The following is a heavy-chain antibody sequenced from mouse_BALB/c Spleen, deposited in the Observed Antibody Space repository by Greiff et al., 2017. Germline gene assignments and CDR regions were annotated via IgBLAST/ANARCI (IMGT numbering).Heavy chain of an antibody. J-gene: IGHJ2*01. V-gene: IGHV5-9-1*01. CDR1: GFTFSSYA. CDR3: ARGGGNLYFDY. CDR2: ISSGGSYT. Sequence: EVMLVESGGGLVKPGGSLKLSCAASGFTFSSYAMSWVRQTPEKRLEWVATISSGGSYTYYPDSVKGRFTISRDNAKNTLYLQMSSLRSEDTAMYYCARGGGNLYFDYWGQGTTLTVSS. D-gene: IGHD2-1*01.